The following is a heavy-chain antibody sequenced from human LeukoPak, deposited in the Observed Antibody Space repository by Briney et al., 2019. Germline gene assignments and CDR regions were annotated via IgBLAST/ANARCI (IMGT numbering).Heavy chain of an antibody. V-gene: IGHV3-23*01. J-gene: IGHJ6*02. CDR1: GFTFSSYA. CDR2: ISGSGGST. D-gene: IGHD3-3*01. CDR3: AKFVLRFLEWLLLNGMDV. Sequence: GGSLRLSCAASGFTFSSYAMSWVRQAPGKGLEWVSAISGSGGSTYYADSVKGRFTISRDNSKNTLYLQMNRLRAEDTAVYYCAKFVLRFLEWLLLNGMDVWGQGTTVTVSS.